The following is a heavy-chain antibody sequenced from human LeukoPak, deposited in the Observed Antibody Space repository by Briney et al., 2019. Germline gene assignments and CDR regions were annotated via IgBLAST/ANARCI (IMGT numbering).Heavy chain of an antibody. V-gene: IGHV3-23*01. CDR3: ARHERTMRFLEY. D-gene: IGHD3-22*01. CDR1: GFTFRSYV. Sequence: GGSLRVSCAASGFTFRSYVMSWVRQAPGKGLEWVSAISDDGSGTYYADSVEGRFTISRDNPRNTVFLQMNSLRAEDTAVYYCARHERTMRFLEYWGQGTLVTVSS. CDR2: ISDDGSGT. J-gene: IGHJ4*02.